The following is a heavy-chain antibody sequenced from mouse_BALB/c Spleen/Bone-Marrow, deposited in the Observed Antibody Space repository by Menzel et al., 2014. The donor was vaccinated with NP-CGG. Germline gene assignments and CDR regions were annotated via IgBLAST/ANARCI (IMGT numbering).Heavy chain of an antibody. CDR2: IRNKANGYTT. CDR1: GFTFTDYY. Sequence: EVKVVESGGGLVQPGGSLRLSCATSGFTFTDYYMSWVRQPPGKALEWLGFIRNKANGYTTEYSASVKGRFTISRDNSQSILYLPMNTLRAEDSATYYCARDGYDDYWGQGTTLTVSS. V-gene: IGHV7-3*02. J-gene: IGHJ2*01. CDR3: ARDGYDDY. D-gene: IGHD2-2*01.